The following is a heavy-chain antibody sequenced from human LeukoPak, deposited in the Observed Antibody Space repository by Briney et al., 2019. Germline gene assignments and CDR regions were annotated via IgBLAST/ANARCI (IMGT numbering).Heavy chain of an antibody. CDR2: ISYDGSNK. V-gene: IGHV3-30-3*01. CDR1: GFTFSSYA. Sequence: PGGSLRLSCAASGFTFSSYAMHWVRQAPGKGLEWVAVISYDGSNKYYADSVKGRFTISRDNSKNTLYLQMNSLRAEDTAVYYCASSPFLPDIVVVPAAIRREANMDVWGKGTTVTVSS. D-gene: IGHD2-2*02. CDR3: ASSPFLPDIVVVPAAIRREANMDV. J-gene: IGHJ6*03.